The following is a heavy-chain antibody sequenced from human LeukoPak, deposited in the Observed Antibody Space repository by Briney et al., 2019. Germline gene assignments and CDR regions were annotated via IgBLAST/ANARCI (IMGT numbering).Heavy chain of an antibody. J-gene: IGHJ4*02. D-gene: IGHD3-10*01. CDR1: GGSISSSSYS. V-gene: IGHV4-39*01. CDR2: IYYSGST. CDR3: ARGGQARYYYGSGRTERGYFDY. Sequence: EPSETLSLTCTVSGGSISSSSYSWGWIRQPPGKGLEWIGSIYYSGSTYYNPSLKSRVTISVDTSKNQFSLKLSSVTAADTAVYYCARGGQARYYYGSGRTERGYFDYWGQGTLVTVSS.